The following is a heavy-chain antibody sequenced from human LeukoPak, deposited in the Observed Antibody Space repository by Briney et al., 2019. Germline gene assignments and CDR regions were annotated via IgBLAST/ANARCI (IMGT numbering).Heavy chain of an antibody. CDR3: AREGREGRGFDY. CDR2: MKYDGSEK. Sequence: PGGSLRLSCAASGFTFSSYWMSWVRQAPGKGLEWVANMKYDGSEKYYVDSVKGRFTISRDDAKNSLYLQMNSLRADDTAVYSCAREGREGRGFDYWGQGTLVTVSS. J-gene: IGHJ4*02. CDR1: GFTFSSYW. V-gene: IGHV3-7*01. D-gene: IGHD1-26*01.